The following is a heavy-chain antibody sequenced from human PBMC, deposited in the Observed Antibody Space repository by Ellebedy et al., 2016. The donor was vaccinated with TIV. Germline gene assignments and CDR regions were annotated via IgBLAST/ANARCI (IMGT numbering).Heavy chain of an antibody. J-gene: IGHJ4*02. D-gene: IGHD2-2*02. CDR3: ARVPYCSSTSCYMSYYFDY. V-gene: IGHV3-23*01. CDR1: GFTFSSYA. CDR2: ISGSGGST. Sequence: GESLKISXAASGFTFSSYAMSWVRQAPGKGLEWVSAISGSGGSTYYADSVKGRFTISRDNAKNSLYLQMNSLRAEDTAVYYCARVPYCSSTSCYMSYYFDYWGQGTLVTVSS.